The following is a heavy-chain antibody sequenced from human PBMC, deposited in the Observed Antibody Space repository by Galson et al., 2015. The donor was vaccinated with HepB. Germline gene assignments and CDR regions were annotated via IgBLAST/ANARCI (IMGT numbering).Heavy chain of an antibody. D-gene: IGHD2-21*02. CDR2: ISPDGSTP. V-gene: IGHV3-30*18. CDR3: AKERGDFKGFDS. CDR1: GFTFNSYG. Sequence: SLRLSCAASGFTFNSYGLHWVRQAPGEGLEWVAVISPDGSTPYYADSVQGRFTISRDNSKNTLYLQMNSLRTEDTAVYYCAKERGDFKGFDSWGQGILVTVSS. J-gene: IGHJ4*02.